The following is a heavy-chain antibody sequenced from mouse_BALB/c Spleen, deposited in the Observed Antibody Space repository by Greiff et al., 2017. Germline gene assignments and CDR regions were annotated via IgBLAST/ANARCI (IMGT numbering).Heavy chain of an antibody. Sequence: EVQVVESGGGLVKPGGSLKLSCAASGFAFSSYDMSWVRQTPEKRLEWVAYISSGGGSTYYPDTVKGRFTISRDNAKNTLYLQMSSLKSEDTAMYYCARQGTVVANGLDYWGQGTTLTVSS. CDR2: ISSGGGST. D-gene: IGHD1-1*01. J-gene: IGHJ2*01. V-gene: IGHV5-12-1*01. CDR3: ARQGTVVANGLDY. CDR1: GFAFSSYD.